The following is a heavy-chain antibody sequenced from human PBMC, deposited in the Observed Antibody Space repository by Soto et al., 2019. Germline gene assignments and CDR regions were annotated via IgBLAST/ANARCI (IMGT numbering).Heavy chain of an antibody. CDR2: TYYRSKWYN. J-gene: IGHJ6*02. CDR3: ARASSGWYDYYYYYGMDV. CDR1: GDSVSSNSAA. Sequence: PSQTLSLTCAISGDSVSSNSAAWNWIRQSPSGGLEWLGRTYYRSKWYNDYAVSVKSRITINPDTSKNQFSLQLNSVTPEDTAVYYCARASSGWYDYYYYYGMDVWGQGTTVTVSS. D-gene: IGHD6-19*01. V-gene: IGHV6-1*01.